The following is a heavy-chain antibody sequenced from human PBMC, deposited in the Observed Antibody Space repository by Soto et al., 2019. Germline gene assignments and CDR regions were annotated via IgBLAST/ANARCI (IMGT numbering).Heavy chain of an antibody. D-gene: IGHD5-18*01. CDR2: ISSSSSYT. V-gene: IGHV3-11*06. Sequence: GGSLRLSCAASGFTFSDYYMSWIRQAPGKGLEWVSYISSSSSYTNYADSVKGRFTISRDNAKNSLYLQMNSLRAEDTAVYYCARRGYSYGYSGYFDYWGQGTLVTVSS. CDR1: GFTFSDYY. CDR3: ARRGYSYGYSGYFDY. J-gene: IGHJ4*02.